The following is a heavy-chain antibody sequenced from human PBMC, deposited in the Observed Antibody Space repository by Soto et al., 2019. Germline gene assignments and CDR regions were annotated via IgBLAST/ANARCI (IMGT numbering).Heavy chain of an antibody. CDR2: ISGSGGST. CDR3: AKEKVSVRGNFDY. V-gene: IGHV3-23*01. D-gene: IGHD3-10*01. Sequence: GGSLRLSCAASGFTCSSYAMSWVRKAPGKGLEWVSAISGSGGSTYYADSAKGRFTISRDNSKNTLYLQMNSLRAEDTAVYYCAKEKVSVRGNFDYWGQGTLVTVSS. CDR1: GFTCSSYA. J-gene: IGHJ4*02.